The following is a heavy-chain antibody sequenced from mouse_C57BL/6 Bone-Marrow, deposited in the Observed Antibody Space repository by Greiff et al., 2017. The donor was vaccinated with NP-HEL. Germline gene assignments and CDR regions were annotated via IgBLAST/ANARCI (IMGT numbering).Heavy chain of an antibody. CDR1: GYTFTSYG. CDR2: IYPRSGNT. Sequence: QVQLQQSGAELARPGASVKLSCKASGYTFTSYGIRWVKQRPGQGLEWIGVIYPRSGNTYYNEKFKGKATLTADKSSSTAYMELRSLTSEDSAVYFCARWWVAYWGQGTLVTVSA. CDR3: ARWWVAY. J-gene: IGHJ3*01. V-gene: IGHV1-81*01.